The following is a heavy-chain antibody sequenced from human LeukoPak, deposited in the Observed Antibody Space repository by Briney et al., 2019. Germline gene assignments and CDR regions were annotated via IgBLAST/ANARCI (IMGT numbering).Heavy chain of an antibody. J-gene: IGHJ1*01. CDR1: GGSISSYY. CDR2: IYYSGST. V-gene: IGHV4-59*01. Sequence: SETLSLTCTVFGGSISSYYWSWIRQPPGKGLEWIGYIYYSGSTNYNPSLKSRVTISVDTSKNQFSLKLSSVTAADTAVYYCARGRAAAGPRAEYFQHWGQGTLVTVSS. CDR3: ARGRAAAGPRAEYFQH. D-gene: IGHD6-13*01.